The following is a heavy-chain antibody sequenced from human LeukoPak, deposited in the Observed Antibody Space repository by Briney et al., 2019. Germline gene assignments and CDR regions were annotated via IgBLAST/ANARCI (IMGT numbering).Heavy chain of an antibody. CDR1: GFTFSSYS. V-gene: IGHV3-48*04. CDR3: ARVIGSYGDSAY. Sequence: HPGGSLRLSCAASGFTFSSYSMNWVRQAPGKGLEWVSYISSTSSAIYYADSLKGRFTISRDNAKNSLYLQMNSLRAEDTAVYYCARVIGSYGDSAYWGQGTLVTVSS. D-gene: IGHD1-26*01. CDR2: ISSTSSAI. J-gene: IGHJ4*02.